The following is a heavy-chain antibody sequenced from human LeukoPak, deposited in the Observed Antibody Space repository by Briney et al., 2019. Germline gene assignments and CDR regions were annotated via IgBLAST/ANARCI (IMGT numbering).Heavy chain of an antibody. J-gene: IGHJ3*02. CDR2: IYCSGNT. CDR3: ARTGEYSGSGPSWAFDI. CDR1: GGSITNYY. Sequence: PSETLSLTCSLSGGSITNYYWSWIRQPLGKGLEGIAWIYCSGNTDYNPSLKSRVTISLGKSNNQFSLWLTSVTTSDTAVYYCARTGEYSGSGPSWAFDIWGQGTMVTVSS. V-gene: IGHV4-59*01. D-gene: IGHD3-10*01.